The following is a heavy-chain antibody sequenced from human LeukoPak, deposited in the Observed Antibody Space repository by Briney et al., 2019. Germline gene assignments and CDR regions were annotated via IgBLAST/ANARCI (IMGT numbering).Heavy chain of an antibody. Sequence: GGSLRLSCAASGFTFSNYAMMWVRQAPGKGLEWVSSITGGGDTYYVDSVKGRFTVSRDNSKNTLYLQMNSLRAEDTAVYYCARVFGEPIWGQGTMATVSS. D-gene: IGHD3-10*02. J-gene: IGHJ3*02. CDR2: ITGGGDT. CDR3: ARVFGEPI. CDR1: GFTFSNYA. V-gene: IGHV3-23*01.